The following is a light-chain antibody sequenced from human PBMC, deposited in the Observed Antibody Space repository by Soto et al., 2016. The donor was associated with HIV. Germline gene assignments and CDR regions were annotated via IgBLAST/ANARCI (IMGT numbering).Light chain of an antibody. J-gene: IGKJ4*01. V-gene: IGKV1-17*01. CDR3: LQHNTYPLT. CDR1: QDITNA. Sequence: DIQMTQSPSSLSASVGDRVTTICRASQDITNALGWFQQRPGKAPRRLIYGASTLQSGVPRRFSGSGSGTEFTLTINSLQPEDFATYYCLQHNTYPLTFGGGTKVEMK. CDR2: GAS.